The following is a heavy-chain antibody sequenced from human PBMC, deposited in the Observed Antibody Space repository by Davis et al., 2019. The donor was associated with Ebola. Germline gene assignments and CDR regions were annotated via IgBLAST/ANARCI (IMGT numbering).Heavy chain of an antibody. Sequence: GGSLRLSCAASGFTFSNAWMSWVRQAPGKGLEWVGRIKSKTDGGTTDYAAPVKGRFTISRDDSKNTLYLQMNSLKTEDTAVYYCTTETRYYDSSGYIWTTYGPDAFDIWGQGTMVTVSS. V-gene: IGHV3-15*01. J-gene: IGHJ3*02. CDR1: GFTFSNAW. D-gene: IGHD3-22*01. CDR2: IKSKTDGGTT. CDR3: TTETRYYDSSGYIWTTYGPDAFDI.